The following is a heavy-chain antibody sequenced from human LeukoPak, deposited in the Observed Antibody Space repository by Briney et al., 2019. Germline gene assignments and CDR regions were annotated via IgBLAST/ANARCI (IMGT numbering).Heavy chain of an antibody. CDR1: GGSISSGDYY. V-gene: IGHV4-30-4*01. J-gene: IGHJ4*02. Sequence: SETLSLTCTVSGGSISSGDYYWSWIRQPPGKGLEWMGYIYYSGSTYYNPSLKSRVTISVDTSKNQFSLKLSSVTAADTAVYYYARGYDYVWGSYRWMPRTKPAYFDYWGQGTLVTVSS. CDR3: ARGYDYVWGSYRWMPRTKPAYFDY. D-gene: IGHD3-16*02. CDR2: IYYSGST.